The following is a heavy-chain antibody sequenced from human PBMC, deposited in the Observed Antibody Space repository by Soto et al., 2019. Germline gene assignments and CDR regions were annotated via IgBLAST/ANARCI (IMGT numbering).Heavy chain of an antibody. CDR1: GASITTYY. CDR3: ARDLKEYCSDGKCNWFDP. V-gene: IGHV4-59*01. J-gene: IGHJ5*02. D-gene: IGHD2-15*01. CDR2: ISYSGST. Sequence: PSETLSLTCTVSGASITTYYWSWIRQPPGKGLEWIGYISYSGSTDYNPSLKSRVTISFDASKNQISLQVRSATAADAAAYYCARDLKEYCSDGKCNWFDPWGQGTLVT.